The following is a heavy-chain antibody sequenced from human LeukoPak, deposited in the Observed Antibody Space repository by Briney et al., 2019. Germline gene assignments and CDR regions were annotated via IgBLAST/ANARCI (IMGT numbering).Heavy chain of an antibody. CDR3: ARGGSGISNAFDI. CDR2: LYYSGST. J-gene: IGHJ3*02. Sequence: SETLSLTCTVSGGSISSGDYYWSWIRQPPGKGLEWIGYLYYSGSTNSNPSLKSRVTMSVDTSKNQISLKLRSVTAADTAVYYCARGGSGISNAFDIWGQGTMVTVSS. CDR1: GGSISSGDYY. V-gene: IGHV4-61*08. D-gene: IGHD3-10*01.